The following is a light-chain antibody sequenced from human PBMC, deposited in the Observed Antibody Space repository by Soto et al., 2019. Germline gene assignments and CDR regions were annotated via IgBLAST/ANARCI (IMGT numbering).Light chain of an antibody. Sequence: QSGLTQPASVSGTPGQSITLSCTGSSSDLGSYNLVSWYQQHPGKAPKLVIYEGTKWPSGVSDRFSGSRSGYTASLTISGLQAEDEADYYCCSYAGSRTVVFGGGTQLTVL. CDR3: CSYAGSRTVV. CDR1: SSDLGSYNL. J-gene: IGLJ2*01. V-gene: IGLV2-23*01. CDR2: EGT.